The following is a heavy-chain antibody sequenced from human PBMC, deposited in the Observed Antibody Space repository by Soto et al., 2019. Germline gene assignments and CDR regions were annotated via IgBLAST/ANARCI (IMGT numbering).Heavy chain of an antibody. CDR1: GYTFTTYD. CDR3: ARRKERSGPHYFEY. J-gene: IGHJ4*02. CDR2: MNPYTGNT. V-gene: IGHV1-8*01. Sequence: QVQLVQSGAEVKEPGASVKVSCKASGYTFTTYDIYWMRQATGQGLEWMGWMNPYTGNTGYAQKFQGRVTVTRNTSISTVYIEMSGLRLDDTAVYYCARRKERSGPHYFEYWGQGSQVTVSS. D-gene: IGHD6-25*01.